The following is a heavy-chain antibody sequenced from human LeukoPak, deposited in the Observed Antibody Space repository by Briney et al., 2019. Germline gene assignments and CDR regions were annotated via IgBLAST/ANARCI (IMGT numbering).Heavy chain of an antibody. J-gene: IGHJ4*02. D-gene: IGHD3-9*01. Sequence: ASVKVSCKVSGYTLTELSMHWVRQAPGKGLEWMGGFDPEDGETIYAQKFQGRVTMTVDTSTDTAYMELSSLRSEDTAVYYCATPHVLRYFDWLLHYWGQGTPVTVSS. V-gene: IGHV1-24*01. CDR2: FDPEDGET. CDR1: GYTLTELS. CDR3: ATPHVLRYFDWLLHY.